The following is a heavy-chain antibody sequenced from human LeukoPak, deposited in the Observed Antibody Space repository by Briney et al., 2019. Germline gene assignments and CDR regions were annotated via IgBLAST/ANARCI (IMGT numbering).Heavy chain of an antibody. CDR2: MNPNSGNT. Sequence: ASVKVSCKAAGYTFTSYAINWVRQATGQGLEWMGWMNPNSGNTGYAQKFQGRVTMTRNTSITTAYMELSSLRSEDTAVYYCARPFQNGARDFDYWGQGTLVTVSS. CDR1: GYTFTSYA. CDR3: ARPFQNGARDFDY. V-gene: IGHV1-8*01. J-gene: IGHJ4*02. D-gene: IGHD2-8*01.